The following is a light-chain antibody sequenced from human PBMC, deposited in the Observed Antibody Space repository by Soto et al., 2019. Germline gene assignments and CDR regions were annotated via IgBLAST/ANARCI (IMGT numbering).Light chain of an antibody. V-gene: IGKV1-5*01. J-gene: IGKJ1*01. CDR3: QQYNSYPCT. CDR2: DAS. Sequence: DIQMTQSPSTLSASVGDRVTITCRASQSISSWLAWYQQKPGKAPNLLIYDASSLESGVPSRFSGSVSGTEFTLTISSLQPDDFATYYCQQYNSYPCTFGQGTKVDIK. CDR1: QSISSW.